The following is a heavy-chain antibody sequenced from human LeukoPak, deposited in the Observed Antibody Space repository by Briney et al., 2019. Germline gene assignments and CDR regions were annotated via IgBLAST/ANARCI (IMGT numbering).Heavy chain of an antibody. CDR3: ARGGSLDV. Sequence: TGGSLRLSCAASGFTFSSYAMSWVRQAPGKGLEWVSAISGSGGSTYYADSVKGRFTISRDNSKNTLYLQMSNLRAEDTAVYFCARGGSLDVWGQGATVTVSS. D-gene: IGHD2-15*01. CDR2: ISGSGGST. CDR1: GFTFSSYA. V-gene: IGHV3-23*01. J-gene: IGHJ6*02.